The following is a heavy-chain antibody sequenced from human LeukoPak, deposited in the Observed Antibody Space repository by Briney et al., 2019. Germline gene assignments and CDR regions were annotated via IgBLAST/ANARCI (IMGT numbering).Heavy chain of an antibody. CDR1: GFTFDDYA. CDR2: ISWNSGSI. Sequence: PGGSLRLSCAASGFTFDDYAMHWVRQAQGKGLEWVSGISWNSGSIGCADSVKGRFTISRDNAKNSLYLQMNSLRAEDTALYYCAKGGIGGYYFDYWGQGTLVTVSS. D-gene: IGHD1-26*01. J-gene: IGHJ4*02. V-gene: IGHV3-9*01. CDR3: AKGGIGGYYFDY.